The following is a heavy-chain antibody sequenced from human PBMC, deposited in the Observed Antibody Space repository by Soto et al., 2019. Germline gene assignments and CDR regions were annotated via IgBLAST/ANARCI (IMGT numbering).Heavy chain of an antibody. CDR3: AKVIQMTPVTTWIWGVTDI. D-gene: IGHD4-17*01. J-gene: IGHJ3*02. V-gene: IGHV3-23*01. CDR1: GFTFSSYA. Sequence: EVQLLESGGGLVQPGGSLRLSCAASGFTFSSYAMSWVRQAPGKGLEWVSAIHGSGGSTYYADSVKARFTISRDNSKNTLYVQVNSLRAEDTAVYYCAKVIQMTPVTTWIWGVTDIWGQGIMVTVSS. CDR2: IHGSGGST.